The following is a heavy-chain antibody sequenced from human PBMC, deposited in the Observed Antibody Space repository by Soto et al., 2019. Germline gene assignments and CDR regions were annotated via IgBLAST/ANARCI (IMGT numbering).Heavy chain of an antibody. CDR2: INHSGST. Sequence: SETLSLTCAVYGGSFSGYYWSWIRQPPGKGLEWIGEINHSGSTNYNPSLKSRVTISVDTSKNQFSLKLSSVTAADTAVYYCARGNRDGYNYVFYYGMDVWGQGTTVTVSS. D-gene: IGHD5-12*01. V-gene: IGHV4-34*01. CDR3: ARGNRDGYNYVFYYGMDV. CDR1: GGSFSGYY. J-gene: IGHJ6*02.